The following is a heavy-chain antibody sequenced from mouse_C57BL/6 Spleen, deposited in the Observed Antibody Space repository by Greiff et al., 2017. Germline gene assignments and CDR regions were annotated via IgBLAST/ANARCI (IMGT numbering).Heavy chain of an antibody. CDR3: ARSLDYGSSYEWYFDV. CDR1: GFTFTDYY. V-gene: IGHV7-3*01. D-gene: IGHD1-1*01. J-gene: IGHJ1*03. Sequence: EVHLVESGGGLVQPGGSLSLSCAASGFTFTDYYMSWVRQPPGKALEWLGFIRNKANGYTTEYSASVKGRFTISRDNSQSILYLQMNALRAEDSATYYCARSLDYGSSYEWYFDVWGTGTTVTVSS. CDR2: IRNKANGYTT.